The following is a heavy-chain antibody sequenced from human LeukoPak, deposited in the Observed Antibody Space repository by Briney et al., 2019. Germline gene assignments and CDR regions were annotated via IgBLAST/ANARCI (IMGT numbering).Heavy chain of an antibody. Sequence: PSETPSLICTVSGGSISSYYWSWLRQPAGKGLEWIGRIYTSGSTNYNPSLKSRVTMSVDTSKNQFSLKLSSVTAADTAVYYCARGVSSSWYYYYYYYMDVWGKGTTVTISS. CDR1: GGSISSYY. D-gene: IGHD6-13*01. J-gene: IGHJ6*03. CDR2: IYTSGST. V-gene: IGHV4-4*07. CDR3: ARGVSSSWYYYYYYYMDV.